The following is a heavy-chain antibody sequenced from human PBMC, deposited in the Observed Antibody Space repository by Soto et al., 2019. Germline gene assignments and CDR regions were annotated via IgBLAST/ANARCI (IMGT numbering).Heavy chain of an antibody. CDR2: ISYDGSKE. CDR3: ARDGGSSGYPTSHFAF. V-gene: IGHV3-30*04. D-gene: IGHD3-22*01. CDR1: GFTFNNYA. J-gene: IGHJ4*02. Sequence: QVQLVESGGGVVQPGRSLRLSCAASGFTFNNYAMHWVRQAPGKGLEWVAVISYDGSKEYCADSVKGRFTISRDNSQNTVYLQMNSLRPEDTAVYYCARDGGSSGYPTSHFAFWGQGTLVTLSS.